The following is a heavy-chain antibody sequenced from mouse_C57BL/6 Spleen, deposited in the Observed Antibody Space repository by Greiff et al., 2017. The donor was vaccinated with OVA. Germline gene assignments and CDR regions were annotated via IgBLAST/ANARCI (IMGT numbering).Heavy chain of an antibody. J-gene: IGHJ4*01. CDR3: ARRFHYYGSSYGAMDY. Sequence: QVQLQQPGAELVRPGSSVKLSCKASGYTFTSYWMHWVKQRPIQGLEWIGNIDPSDSETHYNQKFKDKATLTVDKSSSTAYMQLSSLTSEDSAVYYCARRFHYYGSSYGAMDYWGQGTSVTVSS. V-gene: IGHV1-52*01. CDR1: GYTFTSYW. CDR2: IDPSDSET. D-gene: IGHD1-1*01.